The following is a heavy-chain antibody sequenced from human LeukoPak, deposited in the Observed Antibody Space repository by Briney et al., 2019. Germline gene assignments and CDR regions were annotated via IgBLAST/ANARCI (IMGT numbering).Heavy chain of an antibody. CDR2: IYTSGST. Sequence: SETLSLTCTVSGGSISSGSYYWSWIRQPAGKGLEWIVRIYTSGSTNYNPSLRSRVTISVDTSKNQFSLKLSSVTAADTAVYYCARSVDTAMVTSGGYFDYWGQGNLVTVSS. D-gene: IGHD5-18*01. CDR1: GGSISSGSYY. J-gene: IGHJ4*02. CDR3: ARSVDTAMVTSGGYFDY. V-gene: IGHV4-61*02.